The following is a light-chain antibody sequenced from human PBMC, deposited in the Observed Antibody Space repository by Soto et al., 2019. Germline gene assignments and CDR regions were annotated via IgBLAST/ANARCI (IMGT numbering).Light chain of an antibody. J-gene: IGLJ1*01. V-gene: IGLV2-14*01. CDR2: DVS. Sequence: QSVLTQPASVSGSPGQSITISRTETSSDVGGYNYVSWYQQHPGKAPKFMIYDVSNRPSGVSNRFSGSKSGKTASLTISGLQAEDEADYYCSSYTTSNTRQIVFGTGTKVTVL. CDR3: SSYTTSNTRQIV. CDR1: SSDVGGYNY.